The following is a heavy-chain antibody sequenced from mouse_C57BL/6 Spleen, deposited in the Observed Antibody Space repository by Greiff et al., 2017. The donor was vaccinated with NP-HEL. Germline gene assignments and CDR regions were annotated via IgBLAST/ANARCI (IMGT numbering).Heavy chain of an antibody. CDR3: ARKGVLYGSSYPYYFDY. CDR1: GYTFTDYN. D-gene: IGHD1-1*01. V-gene: IGHV1-18*01. Sequence: EVQLQQSGPELVKPGASVKIPCKASGYTFTDYNMDWVKQSHGKSLEWIGDINPNNGGTIYNQKFKGKATLTVDKSSSTAYMELRSLTSEDTAVYYCARKGVLYGSSYPYYFDYWGQGTTLTVSS. CDR2: INPNNGGT. J-gene: IGHJ2*01.